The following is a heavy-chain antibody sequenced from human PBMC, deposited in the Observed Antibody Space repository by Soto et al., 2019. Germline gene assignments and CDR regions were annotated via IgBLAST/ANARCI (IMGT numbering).Heavy chain of an antibody. Sequence: LRLSCAASGFTFSSYAMSWVRQAPGKGLEWVSAISGSGGSTYYADSVKGRFTISRDNSKNTLYLQMNSLRAEDTAVYYCANRYLCSSTSCYGWGERLDAFDIWGQGTMVTVSS. D-gene: IGHD2-2*01. CDR2: ISGSGGST. CDR1: GFTFSSYA. J-gene: IGHJ3*02. CDR3: ANRYLCSSTSCYGWGERLDAFDI. V-gene: IGHV3-23*01.